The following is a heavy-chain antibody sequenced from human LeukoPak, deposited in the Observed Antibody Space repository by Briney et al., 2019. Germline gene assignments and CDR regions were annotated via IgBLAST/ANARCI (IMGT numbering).Heavy chain of an antibody. CDR3: AGDYGEYYYGMDV. CDR1: GFTFSSYG. D-gene: IGHD4-17*01. J-gene: IGHJ6*02. Sequence: GRSLRLSCAASGFTFSSYGMHWVRQAPGKGLEXXXXIWYDGSNKCYADSVKGRFTISRDNSKNTLYLQMNSLRAEDTAVYYCAGDYGEYYYGMDVWGQGTTVTVSS. V-gene: IGHV3-33*01. CDR2: IWYDGSNK.